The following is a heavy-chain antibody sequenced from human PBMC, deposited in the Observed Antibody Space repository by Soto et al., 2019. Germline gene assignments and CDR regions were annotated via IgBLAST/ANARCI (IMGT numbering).Heavy chain of an antibody. Sequence: QVQLVESGGGVVQPGRSLRVSCAASGFTFSNYGMHWVRQAPGKGLEWVALISSDGSNKYYADSVKGRFSFSRDNSENTLYLQVNSLRPEDTAVYYCARDRGWNCDYWGQGTLVTVSS. CDR3: ARDRGWNCDY. CDR1: GFTFSNYG. J-gene: IGHJ4*02. D-gene: IGHD1-7*01. CDR2: ISSDGSNK. V-gene: IGHV3-30*03.